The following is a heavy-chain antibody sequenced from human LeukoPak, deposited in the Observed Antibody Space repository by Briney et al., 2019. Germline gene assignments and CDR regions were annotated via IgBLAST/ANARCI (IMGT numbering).Heavy chain of an antibody. V-gene: IGHV4-61*02. D-gene: IGHD3-10*01. J-gene: IGHJ4*02. CDR2: IYTSGST. CDR1: GGSISSGSYY. Sequence: SQTLSLTCTVSGGSISSGSYYWSWIRQPAGKGLEWIGRIYTSGSTNYNPSLKSRVTISVDTSKNQFSLKLSSVTAADTAVYYCMVREVGFDYWGQGTLVTVSS. CDR3: MVREVGFDY.